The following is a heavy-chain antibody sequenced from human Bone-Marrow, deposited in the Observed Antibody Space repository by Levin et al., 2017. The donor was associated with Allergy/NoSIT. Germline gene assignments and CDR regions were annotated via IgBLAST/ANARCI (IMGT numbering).Heavy chain of an antibody. CDR3: ARIVGIRARPRSSWFYYYMDV. J-gene: IGHJ6*03. CDR2: TFSHDGE. V-gene: IGHV2-26*01. CDR1: GFSLSTARVG. D-gene: IGHD6-6*01. Sequence: GSGPTLVKPTETLTLTCIVSGFSLSTARVGVSWIRQPPGKALEWLGHTFSHDGESYSTSLKSRLTISKDPSKSQVVLTITHMDPVYPATYFCARIVGIRARPRSSWFYYYMDVWGKGTTVTVSS.